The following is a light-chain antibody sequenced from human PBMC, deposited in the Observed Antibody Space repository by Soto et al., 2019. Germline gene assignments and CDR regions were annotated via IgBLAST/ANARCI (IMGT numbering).Light chain of an antibody. Sequence: IVLTQSPATLSLSPGERATLSCRASQSVSSYLAWYQQKPGQAPRLLIYDASNRATGIPARFSGSGSGTDFTHTISSLEPEDFAVYYCQQRSNWPRTFGQGTKVEIK. J-gene: IGKJ1*01. V-gene: IGKV3-11*01. CDR2: DAS. CDR3: QQRSNWPRT. CDR1: QSVSSY.